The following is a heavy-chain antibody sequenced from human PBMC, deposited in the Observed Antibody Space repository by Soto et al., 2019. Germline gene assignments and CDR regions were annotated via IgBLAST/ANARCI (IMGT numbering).Heavy chain of an antibody. CDR2: IRDKAHSYRT. J-gene: IGHJ4*02. CDR3: TRVPSSMVTNDY. CDR1: GFTFSDHN. V-gene: IGHV3-72*01. Sequence: GGSLRLSCAASGFTFSDHNIDWVRQAPGKGLEWVDRIRDKAHSYRTNYAASIRGRFTISRENSKNIRYLQMKSLKNEDTAVYYCTRVPSSMVTNDYWGQGTLVTVSS. D-gene: IGHD4-17*01.